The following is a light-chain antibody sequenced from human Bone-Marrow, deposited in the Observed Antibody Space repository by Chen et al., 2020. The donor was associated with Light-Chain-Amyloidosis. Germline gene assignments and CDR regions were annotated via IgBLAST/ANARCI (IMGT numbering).Light chain of an antibody. Sequence: SYYLTQPPSTSVAPRQAARTPCSGDDLPTKYAYWYQQKPGQAPVLVIHRDTERPSGISERFAGSSSGTTATLTISGVQAEDEADYHCQSADSSGTYEVIFGGGTKLTVL. J-gene: IGLJ2*01. V-gene: IGLV3-25*03. CDR3: QSADSSGTYEVI. CDR1: DLPTKY. CDR2: RDT.